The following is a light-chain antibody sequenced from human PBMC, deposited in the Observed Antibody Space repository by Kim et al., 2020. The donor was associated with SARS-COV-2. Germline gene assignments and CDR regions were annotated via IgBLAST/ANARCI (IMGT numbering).Light chain of an antibody. V-gene: IGKV1-39*01. Sequence: DIQMTQSPSSLSASVGDRVTITCRASQSISSYLFWYQQKPGKAPKLLIYAASSLQSGVPSRFSGSESGTDFTLTISSLQPEDFATYYCQQNYIPPYTFGQGTKLEI. CDR3: QQNYIPPYT. CDR1: QSISSY. J-gene: IGKJ2*01. CDR2: AAS.